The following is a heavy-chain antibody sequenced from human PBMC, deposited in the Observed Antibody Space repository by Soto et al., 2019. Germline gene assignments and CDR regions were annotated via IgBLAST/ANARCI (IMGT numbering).Heavy chain of an antibody. CDR3: ARGYGSGNFYAL. D-gene: IGHD3-10*01. J-gene: IGHJ4*02. V-gene: IGHV1-46*01. CDR1: GYTFTSYY. CDR2: INPSDGST. Sequence: QVQLVQSGAEVKKPGASVKVSCKASGYTFTSYYMHWVRQAPGQGLEWMGIINPSDGSTTYAQKFQGRVTQTRDTSTSTVYMELSSLRSKDRAVYYCARGYGSGNFYALWGQGTLVTVSS.